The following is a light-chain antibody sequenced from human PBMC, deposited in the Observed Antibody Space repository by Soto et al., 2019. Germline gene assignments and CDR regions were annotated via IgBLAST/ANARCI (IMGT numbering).Light chain of an antibody. CDR2: AAS. V-gene: IGKV1-39*01. CDR3: QQGYNSPRT. J-gene: IGKJ1*01. CDR1: QSISDY. Sequence: DIQMTQSPSSLSASVGDRVTITCRANQSISDYLNWYQQKPGKAPKVLIYAASSLQSGVPSRFSGSGSGTDYTLTISSLQPEDFATYYCQQGYNSPRTFGQGTTVEIK.